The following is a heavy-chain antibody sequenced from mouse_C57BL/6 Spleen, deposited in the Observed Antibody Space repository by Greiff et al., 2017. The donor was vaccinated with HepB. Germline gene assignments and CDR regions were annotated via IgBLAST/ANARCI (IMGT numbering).Heavy chain of an antibody. J-gene: IGHJ3*01. CDR3: ARGGGGGYGWFAY. D-gene: IGHD1-2*01. Sequence: EVQVVESGGGLVKPGGSLKLSCAASGFTFSSYAMSWVRQTPEKRLEWVATISDGGSYTYYPDNVKGRFPISRDNAKNNLYLQMSHLKSEDTAMYYCARGGGGGYGWFAYWGQGTLVTVSA. CDR1: GFTFSSYA. CDR2: ISDGGSYT. V-gene: IGHV5-4*01.